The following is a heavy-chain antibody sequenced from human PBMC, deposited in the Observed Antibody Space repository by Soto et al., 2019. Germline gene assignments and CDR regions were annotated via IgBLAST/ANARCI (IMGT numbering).Heavy chain of an antibody. CDR3: SRYGELPDSHAFPTQRSSDL. CDR2: IWYDGSNK. V-gene: IGHV3-33*01. J-gene: IGHJ2*01. D-gene: IGHD1-26*01. CDR1: GFTFIRYG. Sequence: LGGALRLCCAASGFTFIRYGQHLGRQAPGKGLEWVAVIWYDGSNKYYADSVKGRFTSSRDNYKNTLYLQMNSLRAEDTALFSFSRYGELPDSHAFPTQRSSDL.